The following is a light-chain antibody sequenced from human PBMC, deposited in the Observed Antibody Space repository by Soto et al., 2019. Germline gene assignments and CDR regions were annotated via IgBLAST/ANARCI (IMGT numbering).Light chain of an antibody. CDR1: SSNIGAGYD. Sequence: QSVLTQPPSVSGAPGQRLTISCSGSSSNIGAGYDVHWYQQLPGTAPKLLIYGNTNRPSGVPDRFSGSKSGTSASLAITGLQADDEADYFCQSYDRSRSGYVFATGTKVTVL. CDR2: GNT. V-gene: IGLV1-40*01. CDR3: QSYDRSRSGYV. J-gene: IGLJ1*01.